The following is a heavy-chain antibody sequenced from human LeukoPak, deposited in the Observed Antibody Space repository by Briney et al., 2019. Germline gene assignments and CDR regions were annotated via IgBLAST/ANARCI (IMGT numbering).Heavy chain of an antibody. CDR3: ARGPLSGRYGYNCSDP. CDR1: GYTFTGYY. CDR2: INPNSGGT. J-gene: IGHJ5*02. Sequence: GASVKVSCKASGYTFTGYYMHWVRQAPGQGLEWMGWINPNSGGTNYAQKFQGRVTMTRDTSISTAYMELSRLRSDDTAVYYCARGPLSGRYGYNCSDPWGQGTLVTVSS. D-gene: IGHD6-25*01. V-gene: IGHV1-2*02.